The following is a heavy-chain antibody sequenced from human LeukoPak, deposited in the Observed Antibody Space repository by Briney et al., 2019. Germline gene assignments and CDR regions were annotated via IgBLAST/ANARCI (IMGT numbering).Heavy chain of an antibody. CDR3: TRGRDTTGYFVY. CDR2: IDTNTGNP. V-gene: IGHV7-4-1*02. Sequence: ASVKVSCTASGYTFTNYTRSWVRLAPGQGLEWMGWIDTNTGNPTYAQGFAGRFVFSLDTSVTTTYLQISSLRAEDTAVYYCTRGRDTTGYFVYWGQGTLVTVSS. J-gene: IGHJ4*02. D-gene: IGHD3-22*01. CDR1: GYTFTNYT.